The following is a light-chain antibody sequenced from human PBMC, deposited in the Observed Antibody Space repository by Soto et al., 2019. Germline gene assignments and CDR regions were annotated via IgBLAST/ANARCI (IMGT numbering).Light chain of an antibody. Sequence: QSALTQPPSASGSPGQSVTISCTGTSSDVGNYNYVSWYQQHPGKAPTLMIYGVSKRPSGVPDRFSGSKSGNTASLTVSGLQAEDEADYYCSSYAGSNIFLFGGGTKVTVL. CDR1: SSDVGNYNY. J-gene: IGLJ2*01. CDR3: SSYAGSNIFL. V-gene: IGLV2-8*01. CDR2: GVS.